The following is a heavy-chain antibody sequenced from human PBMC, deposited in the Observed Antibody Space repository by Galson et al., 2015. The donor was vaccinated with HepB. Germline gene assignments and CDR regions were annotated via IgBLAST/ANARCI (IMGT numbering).Heavy chain of an antibody. CDR2: INPSGGST. CDR1: GYTFTSYY. CDR3: ARDRGYCSSTSCYPGGMDV. J-gene: IGHJ6*03. V-gene: IGHV1-46*01. Sequence: SVKVSCKASGYTFTSYYMHWVRQAPGQGLEWMGIINPSGGSTSYAQKFQGRVTMTRDTSTSTVYMELSSLRSEDTAVYYCARDRGYCSSTSCYPGGMDVWGKGTTVTVSS. D-gene: IGHD2-2*01.